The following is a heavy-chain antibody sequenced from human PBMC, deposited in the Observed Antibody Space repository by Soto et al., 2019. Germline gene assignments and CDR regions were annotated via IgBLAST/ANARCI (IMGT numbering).Heavy chain of an antibody. CDR1: GYSFTNYG. J-gene: IGHJ6*03. CDR2: ISAYNGNT. Sequence: QDQLVQSGVEVKKPGASVKVSCKASGYSFTNYGITWVRQAPGQGFAWMGGISAYNGNTNYAQKFQGRVTLTTDASTSKAYLEFGSLRSDDTAVYYCARDRGVAPPVAGNTHYYYYMDVWGKGTTVTVS. D-gene: IGHD6-19*01. CDR3: ARDRGVAPPVAGNTHYYYYMDV. V-gene: IGHV1-18*01.